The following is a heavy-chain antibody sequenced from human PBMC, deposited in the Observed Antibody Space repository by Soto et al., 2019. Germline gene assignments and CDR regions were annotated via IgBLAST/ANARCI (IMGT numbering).Heavy chain of an antibody. Sequence: PSETLSLTCTVSGGSISSTSYSWDWIRQPPGKGLEWIASISYSGTTYYNPSLKSRVTISVDTSRSQFSLKLNSVTAADTAVYYCASYCSSTSCYATSFDYWGQGTLVTVSS. V-gene: IGHV4-39*01. J-gene: IGHJ4*02. CDR3: ASYCSSTSCYATSFDY. CDR1: GGSISSTSYS. D-gene: IGHD2-2*01. CDR2: ISYSGTT.